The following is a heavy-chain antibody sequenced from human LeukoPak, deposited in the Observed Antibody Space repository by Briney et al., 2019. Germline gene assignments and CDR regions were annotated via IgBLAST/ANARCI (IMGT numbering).Heavy chain of an antibody. Sequence: PGGSLRLSCAASGFSFSDYYMGWMRQAPGKGLEWVSYISSSGSSTYYADSVKGRFTISRDNAKNSLYLQMNSLRAEDTAVFYCARARGSYSFDYWGQGTLVTVSS. D-gene: IGHD3-10*01. J-gene: IGHJ4*02. CDR3: ARARGSYSFDY. CDR2: ISSSGSST. V-gene: IGHV3-11*01. CDR1: GFSFSDYY.